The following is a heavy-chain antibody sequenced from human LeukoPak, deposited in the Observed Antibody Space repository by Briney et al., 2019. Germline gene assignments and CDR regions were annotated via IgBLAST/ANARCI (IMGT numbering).Heavy chain of an antibody. CDR2: INAGNGNT. J-gene: IGHJ3*02. CDR1: GYTFTSYA. Sequence: ASVKVSCKASGYTFTSYAMHWVRQAPGQRLEWMGWINAGNGNTKYSQKFQGRVTITRDTSASTAYMELSSLRSEDTAVYYCARGWESMTRGAFDIWGQGTMVPVSS. CDR3: ARGWESMTRGAFDI. V-gene: IGHV1-3*01. D-gene: IGHD3-16*01.